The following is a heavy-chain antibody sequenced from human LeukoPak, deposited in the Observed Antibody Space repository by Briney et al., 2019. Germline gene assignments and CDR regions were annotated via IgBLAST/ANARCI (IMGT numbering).Heavy chain of an antibody. CDR3: AREQTTYWYDILTGHWGVYFDY. V-gene: IGHV1-69*13. J-gene: IGHJ4*02. CDR2: IIPIFGTA. CDR1: GGTFSSYA. D-gene: IGHD3-9*01. Sequence: ASVKVSCKASGGTFSSYAISWVRQAPGQGLEWMGGIIPIFGTANYAQKFQGRVTITADESTSTAYMELSSLRSEDTAVYYCAREQTTYWYDILTGHWGVYFDYWGQGTLVTVSS.